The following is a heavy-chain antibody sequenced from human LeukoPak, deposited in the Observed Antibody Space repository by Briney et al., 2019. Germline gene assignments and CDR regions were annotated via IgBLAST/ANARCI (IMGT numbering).Heavy chain of an antibody. V-gene: IGHV4-39*07. CDR1: GFTFSSYA. D-gene: IGHD3-16*02. Sequence: GSLRLSCAASGFTFSSYAMSWVRQAPGKGLEWIGSIYYSGSTYYNPSLKSRVTISVDTSKNQFSLKLGSVTAADTAVYYCARGNYYDYVWGSYRYHYFDYWGQGTLVTVSS. CDR2: IYYSGST. J-gene: IGHJ4*02. CDR3: ARGNYYDYVWGSYRYHYFDY.